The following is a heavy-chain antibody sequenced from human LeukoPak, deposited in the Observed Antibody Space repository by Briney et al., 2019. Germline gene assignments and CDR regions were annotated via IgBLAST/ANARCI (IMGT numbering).Heavy chain of an antibody. D-gene: IGHD6-13*01. V-gene: IGHV4-34*01. CDR1: GESFSGHS. CDR3: ARPSQFQLVHSATDYYYYGLDV. CDR2: INHSGTS. Sequence: PSETLSLTCAVYGESFSGHSCSWIRQPPGKGLEWIGEINHSGTSNINPSLKSRVTMSVDTSRNQFSLRLTSVTAADTAEYYCARPSQFQLVHSATDYYYYGLDVWGQGTTVTVPS. J-gene: IGHJ6*02.